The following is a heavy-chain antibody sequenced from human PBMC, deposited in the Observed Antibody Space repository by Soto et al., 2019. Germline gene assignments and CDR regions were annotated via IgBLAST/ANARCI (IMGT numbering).Heavy chain of an antibody. D-gene: IGHD6-19*01. J-gene: IGHJ4*02. CDR2: ISYDGSNK. Sequence: GGSLRLSCAASGFTFSSYGMHWVRQAPGKGLEWVAVISYDGSNKYYADSVKGRYTISRDNSKNTLYLQMNSLRDEDTAVYYCAKEDLSGWYLGYWGQGTRVTVSS. CDR1: GFTFSSYG. CDR3: AKEDLSGWYLGY. V-gene: IGHV3-30*18.